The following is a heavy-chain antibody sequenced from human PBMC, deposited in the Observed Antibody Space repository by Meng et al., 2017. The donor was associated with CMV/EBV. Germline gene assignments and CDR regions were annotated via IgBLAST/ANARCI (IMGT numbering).Heavy chain of an antibody. D-gene: IGHD1-26*01. CDR3: ARESGSVGDY. CDR1: GYTFTSYY. V-gene: IGHV1-46*03. CDR2: NNPSGGST. Sequence: QVQLGQAGAKVKGPGASVKVSCKASGYTFTSYYRHWWRQAPGQGLEWMGINNPSGGSTSYAQKFLGIFTMNRDTSTSTVYMYLSSLRSEDTAVDYCARESGSVGDYWGQGTLVTVSS. J-gene: IGHJ4*02.